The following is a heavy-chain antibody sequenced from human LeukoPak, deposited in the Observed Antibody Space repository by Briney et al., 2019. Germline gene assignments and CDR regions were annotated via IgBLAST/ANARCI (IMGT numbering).Heavy chain of an antibody. V-gene: IGHV4-4*07. CDR3: VRDEYRDV. D-gene: IGHD2-2*02. CDR2: IHPSGIT. Sequence: SETLSLTCTVSGASINKDYWCWIRQPAGKGLEWIGRIHPSGITHYNPSLKGRVTMSIDASKNQFSLKLTSVTAADTAVYYCVRDEYRDVWGEGTTVTVSS. CDR1: GASINKDY. J-gene: IGHJ6*04.